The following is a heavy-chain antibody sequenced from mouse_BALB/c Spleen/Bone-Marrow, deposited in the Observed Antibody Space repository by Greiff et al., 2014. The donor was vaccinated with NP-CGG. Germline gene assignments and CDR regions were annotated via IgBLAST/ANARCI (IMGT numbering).Heavy chain of an antibody. CDR2: IDPRTGYT. CDR3: ARYWDTY. Sequence: VKLVESGAELAKPGASVKMSCKASDHTFTTYWMHWVKQRPGQGLGWIGYIDPRTGYTGYNQKFKDKATLTADKSSNIAYMQLTSLTSEDSAVYYCARYWDTYWGQGTLVAVSA. CDR1: DHTFTTYW. J-gene: IGHJ3*01. V-gene: IGHV1-7*01. D-gene: IGHD3-3*01.